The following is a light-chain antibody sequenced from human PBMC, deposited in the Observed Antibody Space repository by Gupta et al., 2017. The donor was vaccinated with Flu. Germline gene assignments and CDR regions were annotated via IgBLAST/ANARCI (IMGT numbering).Light chain of an antibody. CDR3: QQLNNYTMHN. CDR1: QGISNY. V-gene: IGKV1-9*01. CDR2: AAS. Sequence: DIQLTQSPSFLSASVGDRVTITCRASQGISNYLAWYQQKPGKAPKLLIYAASTLQSGVPSRFSGSGSGTDFILTISSLQPEDSATYYCQQLNNYTMHNFGQGTRLDIK. J-gene: IGKJ2*01.